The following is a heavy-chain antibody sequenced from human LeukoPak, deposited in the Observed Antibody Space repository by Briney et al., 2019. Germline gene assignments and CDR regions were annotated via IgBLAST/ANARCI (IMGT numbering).Heavy chain of an antibody. J-gene: IGHJ4*02. D-gene: IGHD3-3*01. CDR3: ATAARTIPELGDY. CDR2: INHSGNT. CDR1: GGSFSGYY. V-gene: IGHV4-34*01. Sequence: SSETLSLTCAVYGGSFSGYYWSWIRQPPGKGLEWIGEINHSGNTNYNPSLKSRVTISVDTSKNQFSLKLSSVTAADTAVYYCATAARTIPELGDYWGQGTLVTVSS.